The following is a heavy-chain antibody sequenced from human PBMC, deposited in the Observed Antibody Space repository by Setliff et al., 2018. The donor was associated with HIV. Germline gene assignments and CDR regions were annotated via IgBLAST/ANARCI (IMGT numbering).Heavy chain of an antibody. V-gene: IGHV1-3*01. CDR2: INAGYGNT. D-gene: IGHD3-16*01. J-gene: IGHJ3*01. CDR1: GYTFTSYA. Sequence: ASVKVSCKASGYTFTSYAIHWVRQAPGQSLEWMGWINAGYGNTKYSQKFQVRVSLTIDTSASTAYMELRSLRSDDTAVYYCARDDGGYNYAEAFDVWGQGTMVTVSS. CDR3: ARDDGGYNYAEAFDV.